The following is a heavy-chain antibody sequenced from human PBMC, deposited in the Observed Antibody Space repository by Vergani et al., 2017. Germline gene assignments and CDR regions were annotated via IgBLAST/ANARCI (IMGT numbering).Heavy chain of an antibody. Sequence: QVQLQESGPGLVKPSETLSLTCTVSGGSISSYYWSWIRQPPGKGLEWIWYIYYSGSTNYNPSLKSRVTIALDTSKNQFSLKMSSVTAADTAVYYCARGVNYCYGSESYYHVIYFDYWGQGTLVSVSS. CDR3: ARGVNYCYGSESYYHVIYFDY. CDR1: GGSISSYY. CDR2: IYYSGST. V-gene: IGHV4-59*08. D-gene: IGHD3-10*01. J-gene: IGHJ4*02.